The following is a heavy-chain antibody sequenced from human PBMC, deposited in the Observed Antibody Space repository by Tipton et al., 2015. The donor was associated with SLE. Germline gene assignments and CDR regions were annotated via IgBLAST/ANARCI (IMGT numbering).Heavy chain of an antibody. D-gene: IGHD3-10*01. CDR3: ARGVVQGVPFDY. CDR1: GGSISSTSYY. CDR2: IYTSGGT. Sequence: TLSLTCTVSGGSISSTSYYWTWIRPPAGKGLEWIGQIYTSGGTNYNPTPKSRVTISIETSKNQFSLKLSSVTAADTAVYYCARGVVQGVPFDYWGQGTLVTVSS. V-gene: IGHV4-61*09. J-gene: IGHJ4*02.